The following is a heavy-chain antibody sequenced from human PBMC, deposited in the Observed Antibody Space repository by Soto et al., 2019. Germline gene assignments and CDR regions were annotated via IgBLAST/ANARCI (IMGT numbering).Heavy chain of an antibody. Sequence: QLQESGPRLLAPSQTLSLRCSVSGDSIGTGAFYWSWVRQVPGKGLEWIGFVSVSGNAFYSPSLKSRVAISIEPSENQLSLRLHSVTAADAAVYFCARALGGVSSSGMDVWGQGTTVTVSS. CDR3: ARALGGVSSSGMDV. D-gene: IGHD2-15*01. CDR2: VSVSGNA. V-gene: IGHV4-31*10. CDR1: GDSIGTGAFY. J-gene: IGHJ6*02.